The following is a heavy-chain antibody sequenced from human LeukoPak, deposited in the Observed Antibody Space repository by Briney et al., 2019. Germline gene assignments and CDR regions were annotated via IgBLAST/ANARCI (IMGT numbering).Heavy chain of an antibody. CDR2: IHYSGST. Sequence: PSETLSLTCTVSGGSISGDYWSWIRQPPGKGLEWIGYIHYSGSTNYNPSLKSRVTISVGTSKNQFSLKLSSVTAADTALYYCARGSPRYCSSTSCYSEENWFDPWGQGTLVTVSS. CDR1: GGSISGDY. V-gene: IGHV4-59*08. J-gene: IGHJ5*02. D-gene: IGHD2-2*01. CDR3: ARGSPRYCSSTSCYSEENWFDP.